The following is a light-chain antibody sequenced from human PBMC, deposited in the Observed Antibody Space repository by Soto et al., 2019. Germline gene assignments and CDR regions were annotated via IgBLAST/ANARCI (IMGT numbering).Light chain of an antibody. V-gene: IGKV1-27*01. J-gene: IGKJ1*01. CDR1: QSFATI. Sequence: EILLTQSPAALSASKWERVTLSCRASQSFATILAWYQQRPGQVPKLLIYGASNWHIGVPARFSGSGSGTEFTLSISSLQPEDLAIFYCQRYNSGPQTFGQGTKADI. CDR2: GAS. CDR3: QRYNSGPQT.